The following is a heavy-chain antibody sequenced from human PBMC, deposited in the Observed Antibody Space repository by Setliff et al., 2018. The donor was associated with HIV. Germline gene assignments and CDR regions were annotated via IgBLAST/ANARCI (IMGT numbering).Heavy chain of an antibody. CDR1: GGSLSGYH. Sequence: KPSETLSLTCAVYGGSLSGYHWSWIRQSPEKGLEWIGEINHSGSTNYNPSLKSRVTMSVDTSKNQFSLKLSSVTAADTAVYYCARGHGYSSSWADYWSQGTLVTVSS. J-gene: IGHJ4*02. D-gene: IGHD6-13*01. CDR2: INHSGST. V-gene: IGHV4-34*01. CDR3: ARGHGYSSSWADY.